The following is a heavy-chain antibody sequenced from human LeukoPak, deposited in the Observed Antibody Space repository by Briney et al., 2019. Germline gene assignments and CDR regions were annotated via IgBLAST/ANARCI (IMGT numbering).Heavy chain of an antibody. CDR2: IYYGGST. CDR3: ARLWFGELFIDY. CDR1: GGSISSSSYY. Sequence: PSETLSLTCTVSGGSISSSSYYWGWIRQPPGKGLEWIGSIYYGGSTYYNPSLKSRVTISVDTSKNQFSLKVSYVTAADTAVYYCARLWFGELFIDYWGQGTLVTVSS. D-gene: IGHD3-10*01. V-gene: IGHV4-39*01. J-gene: IGHJ4*02.